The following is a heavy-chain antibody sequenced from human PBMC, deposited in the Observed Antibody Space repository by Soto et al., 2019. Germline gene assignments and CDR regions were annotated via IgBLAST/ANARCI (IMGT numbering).Heavy chain of an antibody. Sequence: QVQLQESGPGLVKPSQTLSLTCTVTGGSISSGDYYWSWIRQPPGKGLEWIGYIYYSGSAYYNPSLKSRVSISVDTSKNQFSLKLSSVTAGDTAVYYCARVLYYGSGSSDYWGQGTLVTVSS. J-gene: IGHJ4*02. V-gene: IGHV4-30-4*01. CDR3: ARVLYYGSGSSDY. CDR2: IYYSGSA. CDR1: GGSISSGDYY. D-gene: IGHD3-10*01.